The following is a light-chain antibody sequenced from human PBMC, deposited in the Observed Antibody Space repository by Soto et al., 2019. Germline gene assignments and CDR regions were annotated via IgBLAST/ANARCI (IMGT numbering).Light chain of an antibody. CDR2: TAS. CDR3: QQLIDYPIT. V-gene: IGKV1-9*01. CDR1: QGISSH. Sequence: IQLTQSPSSLSASVGDRVTITCRASQGISSHLAWYQQKPGKAPELLMYTASTLRSGVPSRFSGSGSGTHFTLTISSLQPDDVATYYCQQLIDYPITFGQGTRLQIK. J-gene: IGKJ5*01.